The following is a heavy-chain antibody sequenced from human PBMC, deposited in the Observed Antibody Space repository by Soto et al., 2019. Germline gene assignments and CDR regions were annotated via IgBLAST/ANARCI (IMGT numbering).Heavy chain of an antibody. V-gene: IGHV3-23*01. CDR3: ATMNGYFEY. D-gene: IGHD3-22*01. CDR1: GFRFSSYS. CDR2: ITAAGDRT. J-gene: IGHJ4*02. Sequence: VGSLRLSCADSGFRFSSYSMSWVRQTPGKGLEWVAAITAAGDRTYYADSVTGRFTISRDNSKKTHYLQMTSLRAEDTAMYYCATMNGYFEYWGQGTPVTVSS.